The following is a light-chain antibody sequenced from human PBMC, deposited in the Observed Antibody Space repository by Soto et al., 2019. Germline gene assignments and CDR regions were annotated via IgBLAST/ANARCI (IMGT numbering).Light chain of an antibody. J-gene: IGLJ2*01. V-gene: IGLV1-40*01. CDR2: GDS. CDR1: SSNIGAGYS. CDR3: QSYDSSLSGVI. Sequence: QSVLTQPPSVSGAPGQRVTISCTGSSSNIGAGYSVHWYIQLPGTAPKLLVYGDSNRPSGVPDRFSGSKSDTSASLAITGLQAEDEADYYCQSYDSSLSGVIFGGGTKVTVL.